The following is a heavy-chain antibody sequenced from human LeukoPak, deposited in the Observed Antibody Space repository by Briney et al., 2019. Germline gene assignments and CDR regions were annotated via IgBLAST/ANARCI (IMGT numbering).Heavy chain of an antibody. Sequence: ASMKVSCKASGYTFTGCYMHWVRQAPGQGLEWMGWINPNSGGTNYAQKLQGRVTMTRDTSISTAYMELSRLRSDDTAVYYCARAQRSSWYGFDYWGQGTLVTVSS. CDR2: INPNSGGT. V-gene: IGHV1-2*02. J-gene: IGHJ4*02. D-gene: IGHD6-13*01. CDR1: GYTFTGCY. CDR3: ARAQRSSWYGFDY.